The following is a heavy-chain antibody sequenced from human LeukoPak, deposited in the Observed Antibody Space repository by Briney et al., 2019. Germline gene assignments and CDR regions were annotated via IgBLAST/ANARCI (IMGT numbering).Heavy chain of an antibody. J-gene: IGHJ6*02. CDR2: ISSSGSTI. CDR1: GFTFSDYY. Sequence: GGSLRLSCAASGFTFSDYYMSWIRQAPGKGLEWVSYISSSGSTIYYADSVKGRFTTSRDNAKNSLYLQMNSLRAEDTAVYYCASLYSSSSGGYYYYYYGMDVWGQGTTVTVSS. CDR3: ASLYSSSSGGYYYYYYGMDV. D-gene: IGHD6-6*01. V-gene: IGHV3-11*01.